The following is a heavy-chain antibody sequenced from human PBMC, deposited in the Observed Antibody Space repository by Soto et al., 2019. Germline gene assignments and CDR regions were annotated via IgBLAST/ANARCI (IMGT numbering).Heavy chain of an antibody. Sequence: ASVKVSCKASGSTFPNYYMHWVRQAPGQGLEWLGIITPTGGGRTKYSQKFQGRVTMTRDTSTSTVYMELNSLRSDDTAVYYCARDSITRVSSDVPDMDVWGQGTTVTVSS. D-gene: IGHD3-16*01. CDR3: ARDSITRVSSDVPDMDV. V-gene: IGHV1-46*01. J-gene: IGHJ6*02. CDR1: GSTFPNYY. CDR2: ITPTGGGRT.